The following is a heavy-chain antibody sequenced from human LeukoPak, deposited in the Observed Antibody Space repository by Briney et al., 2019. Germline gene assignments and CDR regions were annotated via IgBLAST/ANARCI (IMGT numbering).Heavy chain of an antibody. CDR1: GGSFSSYY. V-gene: IGHV4-59*01. Sequence: SETLSLTCTVSGGSFSSYYWTWIRQPPGKGLEWIGYIYHGGSTNYNPSLRSRVSISSDTSKIQFSLELTSVTAADTAVYYCARLKATVSIHAYFDSWGQGTLVTVSS. J-gene: IGHJ4*02. D-gene: IGHD4-17*01. CDR3: ARLKATVSIHAYFDS. CDR2: IYHGGST.